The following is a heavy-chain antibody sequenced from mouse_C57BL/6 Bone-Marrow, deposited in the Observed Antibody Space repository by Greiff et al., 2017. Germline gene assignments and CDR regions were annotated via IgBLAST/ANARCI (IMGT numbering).Heavy chain of an antibody. V-gene: IGHV2-5*01. CDR1: GFSLTSYG. CDR3: AKRGITTGNENWYFDV. D-gene: IGHD1-1*01. CDR2: IWRGGST. Sequence: VKVVESGPGLVQPSQSLSITCTVSGFSLTSYGVHWVRQSPGKGLEWLGVIWRGGSTDYNAAFMSRLSITKDNSKSQVFFKMNSLQADDTAIYYCAKRGITTGNENWYFDVWGTGTTVTVSS. J-gene: IGHJ1*03.